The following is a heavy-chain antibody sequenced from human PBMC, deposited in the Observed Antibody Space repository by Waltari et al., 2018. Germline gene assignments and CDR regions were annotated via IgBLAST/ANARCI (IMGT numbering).Heavy chain of an antibody. CDR3: ARDYCDRTNCHGMDV. V-gene: IGHV3-30*04. D-gene: IGHD3-22*01. J-gene: IGHJ6*02. CDR2: VSYNARNI. CDR1: EFTFSNYA. Sequence: QVQLVESGGGVVQPGRSLRLSCAASEFTFSNYAMHWVRQAPGKWLGWVAVVSYNARNIYYVDSVKGRFTVSRDNSKKTLYLQMNGLRPEDTAVYYCARDYCDRTNCHGMDVWGQGTTVIVSS.